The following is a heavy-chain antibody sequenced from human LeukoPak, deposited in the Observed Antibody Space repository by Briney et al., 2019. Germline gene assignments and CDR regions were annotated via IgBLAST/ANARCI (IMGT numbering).Heavy chain of an antibody. CDR2: IYDSGST. J-gene: IGHJ4*02. Sequence: PSETLSLTCTVSGGSIRSSYYYWGWIRQPPGKGLEWIGSIYDSGSTYYNPSLKSRVTISVDKSKNQFSLKLSSVTAADTAVYYCARTLSVDFWSGHGIDYWGQGTLVTVSS. D-gene: IGHD3-3*01. CDR3: ARTLSVDFWSGHGIDY. CDR1: GGSIRSSYYY. V-gene: IGHV4-39*07.